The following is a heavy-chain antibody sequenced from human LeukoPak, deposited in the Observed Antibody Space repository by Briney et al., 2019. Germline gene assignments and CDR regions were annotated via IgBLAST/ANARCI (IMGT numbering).Heavy chain of an antibody. CDR2: ISSSSSYI. CDR3: ARDLVTKPYYYDTTGTSHAFDI. J-gene: IGHJ3*02. V-gene: IGHV3-21*01. CDR1: GFTFSSYS. D-gene: IGHD3-22*01. Sequence: PGGSLRLSCAASGFTFSSYSMNWVRQAPGKGLEWVSSISSSSSYIYYADSVKGRLTISRDNAKNSLYLQMNSLRAEDTAVYYCARDLVTKPYYYDTTGTSHAFDIWGQGTMVTVSS.